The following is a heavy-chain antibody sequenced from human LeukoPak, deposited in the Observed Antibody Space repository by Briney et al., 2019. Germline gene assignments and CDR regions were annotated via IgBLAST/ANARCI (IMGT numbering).Heavy chain of an antibody. Sequence: GGSLRLSCAASGFTFSSYGMHWVRQAPGKGLEWVAVIWYDGSNKYYADSVKGRFTISRDNSKNTLYLQMNSLRAEDTAVYYCAKGNYYYYMDVWGKGTTVTVSS. J-gene: IGHJ6*03. V-gene: IGHV3-30*02. CDR3: AKGNYYYYMDV. CDR2: IWYDGSNK. CDR1: GFTFSSYG.